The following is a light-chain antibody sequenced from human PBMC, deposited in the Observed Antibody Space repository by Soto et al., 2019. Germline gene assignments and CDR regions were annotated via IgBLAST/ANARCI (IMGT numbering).Light chain of an antibody. CDR3: CSYTSSSIRV. CDR2: EVR. V-gene: IGLV2-14*01. Sequence: QSALTQPASVSGSPGQSITISCTGTSSYVGGYNHVYWYQQHPGKAPKLIIYEVRNRPSGVSNRLSGSKSGNTASLTISGLQADDEADYYCCSYTSSSIRVFGGGTKVTVL. J-gene: IGLJ3*02. CDR1: SSYVGGYNH.